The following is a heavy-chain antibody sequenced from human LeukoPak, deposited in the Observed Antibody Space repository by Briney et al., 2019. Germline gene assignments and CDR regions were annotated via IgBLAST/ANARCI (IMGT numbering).Heavy chain of an antibody. Sequence: GGSLRLPCAASGFTFSSYAMSWVRQAPGKGLEWVSGISGSGGSTKYADSVKGRFTISRDNSKNTLYLQMNSLRAEDTAVYYCAKEPVGATWGPWGQGTLVTVSS. CDR3: AKEPVGATWGP. V-gene: IGHV3-23*01. CDR2: ISGSGGST. D-gene: IGHD1-26*01. J-gene: IGHJ5*02. CDR1: GFTFSSYA.